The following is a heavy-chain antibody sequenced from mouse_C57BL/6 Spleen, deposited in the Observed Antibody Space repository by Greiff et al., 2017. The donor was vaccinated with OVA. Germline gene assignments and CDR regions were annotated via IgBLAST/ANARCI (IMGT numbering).Heavy chain of an antibody. D-gene: IGHD1-1*01. CDR3: APYYCSSPYYAMDY. J-gene: IGHJ4*01. V-gene: IGHV1-64*01. CDR1: GYTFTSYW. Sequence: QVQLQQPGAELVKPGASVKLSCKASGYTFTSYWMHWVKQRPGQGLEWIGMIHPNSGSTNYNEKFKSKATLTVDKSSSTAYMQLSSLTSEDSAVYYCAPYYCSSPYYAMDYWGQGTSVTVSS. CDR2: IHPNSGST.